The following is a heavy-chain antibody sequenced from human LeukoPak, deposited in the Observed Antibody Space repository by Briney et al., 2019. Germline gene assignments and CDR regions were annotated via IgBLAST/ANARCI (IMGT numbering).Heavy chain of an antibody. V-gene: IGHV4-39*01. CDR3: ARHLYYYGSGSRYFDY. CDR1: GGSISSRNYY. Sequence: PSETLSLTRTVSGGSISSRNYYWGWIRQPPGKGLEWIGSMYHTGNIYHNPSLESRASISVDTSKNQFSVRLRSVTAADTAVYYCARHLYYYGSGSRYFDYWGQGTLVTVSS. CDR2: MYHTGNI. J-gene: IGHJ4*02. D-gene: IGHD3-10*01.